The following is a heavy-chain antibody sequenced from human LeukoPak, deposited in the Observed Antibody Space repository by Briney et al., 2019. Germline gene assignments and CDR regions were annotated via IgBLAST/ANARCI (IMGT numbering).Heavy chain of an antibody. CDR1: GFTFSSYS. J-gene: IGHJ4*02. CDR2: ISSSSSYI. Sequence: GGSLRLSCAASGFTFSSYSMNWVRQAPGKGLEWVSSISSSSSYIYYADAVKGRFTISRDNAKNSLYLQMNSLRAEDTAVYYCARAVAAALDYWGQGTLVTVSS. V-gene: IGHV3-21*04. D-gene: IGHD6-13*01. CDR3: ARAVAAALDY.